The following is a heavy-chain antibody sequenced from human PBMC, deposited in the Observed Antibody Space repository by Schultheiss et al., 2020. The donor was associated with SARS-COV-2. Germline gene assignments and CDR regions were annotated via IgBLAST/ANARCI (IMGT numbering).Heavy chain of an antibody. CDR2: IKQDGSEK. V-gene: IGHV3-7*01. J-gene: IGHJ4*02. Sequence: GGSLRLSCAASGFTFSSYWMSWVRQAPGKGLEWVANIKQDGSEKYYVDSVKGRFTISRDNAKNSLYLQMNSLRAEDTAVYYCARDPPTYYYDSSGYCFDYWGQGTLVTVSS. CDR3: ARDPPTYYYDSSGYCFDY. CDR1: GFTFSSYW. D-gene: IGHD3-22*01.